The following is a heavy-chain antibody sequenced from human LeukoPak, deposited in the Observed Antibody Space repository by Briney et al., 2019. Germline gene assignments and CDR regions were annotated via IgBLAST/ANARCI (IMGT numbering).Heavy chain of an antibody. V-gene: IGHV4-39*01. Sequence: SETLSLTCTVSGGSINTSSYYWGWIRQAPGKGLEWIGSMYYTGTLHYNPSLKSRVTISVDTSKNQFSLKLGSVTAADTAVYYCAKHEDIVTVPATSWFDPWGPGTLVTVSS. D-gene: IGHD2/OR15-2a*01. J-gene: IGHJ5*02. CDR1: GGSINTSSYY. CDR3: AKHEDIVTVPATSWFDP. CDR2: MYYTGTL.